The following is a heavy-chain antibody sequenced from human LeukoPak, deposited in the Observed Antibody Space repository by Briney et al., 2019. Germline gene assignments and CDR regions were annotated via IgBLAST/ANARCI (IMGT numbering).Heavy chain of an antibody. V-gene: IGHV3-43*01. CDR3: AQVGLGSTYNYSFDS. J-gene: IGHJ4*02. Sequence: GGSLRISCAASGFTFDDYTMHWVRRRPGQGLEDISLISWDGGYKSYADSVKGRFTISRDNSRSSLYLQMNSLRSEDTAFYYCAQVGLGSTYNYSFDSWGPGTMVTVSS. D-gene: IGHD5-24*01. CDR2: ISWDGGYK. CDR1: GFTFDDYT.